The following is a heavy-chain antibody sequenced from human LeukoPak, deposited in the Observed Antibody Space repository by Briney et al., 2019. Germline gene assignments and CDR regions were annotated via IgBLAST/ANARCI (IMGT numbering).Heavy chain of an antibody. Sequence: PGGSLRLSCVASGFSVNKYWMHWVRQVPGKGLVWVSHIKTAGTSTEYADSVKGRFTISRDNSKNTLYLQMNSLRAEDTAVYYCAKDGKRITMIVVVIGEFDYWGQGTLVTVSS. D-gene: IGHD3-22*01. CDR2: IKTAGTST. J-gene: IGHJ4*02. CDR1: GFSVNKYW. V-gene: IGHV3-74*01. CDR3: AKDGKRITMIVVVIGEFDY.